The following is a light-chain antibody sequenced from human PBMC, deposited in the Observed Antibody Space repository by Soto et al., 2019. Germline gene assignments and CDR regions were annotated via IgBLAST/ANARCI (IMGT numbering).Light chain of an antibody. Sequence: QSVLTQPAYVSGSRGQSITISCTGTSSDVGGYNYVSWYQRHPGKAPKLMIYDVSNRPSGVSNRFSGSKSGNTASLTISGLQAEDEADYHCSSYTSTSIVFGTGTKLTVL. V-gene: IGLV2-14*01. CDR3: SSYTSTSIV. J-gene: IGLJ1*01. CDR1: SSDVGGYNY. CDR2: DVS.